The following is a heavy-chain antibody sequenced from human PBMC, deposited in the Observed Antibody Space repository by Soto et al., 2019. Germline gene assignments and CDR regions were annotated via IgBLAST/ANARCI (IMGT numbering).Heavy chain of an antibody. D-gene: IGHD6-19*01. V-gene: IGHV4-4*08. J-gene: IGHJ4*02. CDR2: SHNSGST. Sequence: SETLSLTCTVSGGSVSSDYWSWIRQPPGKGLEWIGYSHNSGSTEYNPSLKGRVTISIDTSRNEFSLKLRSVTAADTAVYYCAKGGWYEDHWGQGTLVTVSS. CDR1: GGSVSSDY. CDR3: AKGGWYEDH.